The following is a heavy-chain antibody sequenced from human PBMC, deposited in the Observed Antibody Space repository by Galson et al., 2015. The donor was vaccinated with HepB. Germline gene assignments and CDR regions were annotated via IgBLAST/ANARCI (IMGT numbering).Heavy chain of an antibody. V-gene: IGHV3-23*01. D-gene: IGHD6-19*01. Sequence: SLRLSCAASGFTFSYYAMSRVRQAPGKGLEWVSAITPSGDNTYSADSMKGWFTISRDNSQNTLFLQMNSLRADDTAIYFCAKVFPEKTDGWYRQALYYFDSWGQGSRGTVSS. CDR2: ITPSGDNT. CDR3: AKVFPEKTDGWYRQALYYFDS. CDR1: GFTFSYYA. J-gene: IGHJ4*02.